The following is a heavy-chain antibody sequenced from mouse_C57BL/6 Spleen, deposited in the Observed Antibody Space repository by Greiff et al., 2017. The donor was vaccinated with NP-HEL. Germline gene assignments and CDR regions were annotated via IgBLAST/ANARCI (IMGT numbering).Heavy chain of an antibody. D-gene: IGHD2-4*01. CDR2: IDPSDSET. J-gene: IGHJ2*01. CDR3: ARGIPLRPGTYFDY. CDR1: GYTFTSYW. V-gene: IGHV1-52*01. Sequence: VQLQQPGAELVRPGSSVKLSCKASGYTFTSYWMHWVKQRPIQGLEWIGNIDPSDSETHYNQKFKDKATLTVDKSSSTAYMQLSSLTSEDSAVYYCARGIPLRPGTYFDYWGQGTTLTVSS.